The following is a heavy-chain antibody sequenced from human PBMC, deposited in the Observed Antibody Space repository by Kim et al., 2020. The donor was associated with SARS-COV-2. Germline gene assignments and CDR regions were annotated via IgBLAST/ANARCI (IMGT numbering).Heavy chain of an antibody. J-gene: IGHJ4*02. Sequence: GGSLRLSCAASGFTFSDYYMSWIRQAPGKGLEWVSYISSSGSTIYYADSVKGRFTISRDNAKNSLYLQMNSLRAEDTAVYYCARDLKAGYSSSWYYFDYWGQGTLVTVSS. V-gene: IGHV3-11*01. CDR3: ARDLKAGYSSSWYYFDY. CDR2: ISSSGSTI. D-gene: IGHD6-13*01. CDR1: GFTFSDYY.